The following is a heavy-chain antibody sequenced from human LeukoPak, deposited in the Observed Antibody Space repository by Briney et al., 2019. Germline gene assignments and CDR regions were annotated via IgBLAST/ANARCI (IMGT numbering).Heavy chain of an antibody. V-gene: IGHV3-21*01. D-gene: IGHD6-19*01. Sequence: PGGSLRLSCAASGFTFSSYSMNWVRQAPGKGLEWVSSISSSSSYIYYADSVKGRFTISRDNAKNSLYLQMNSLRAEDTAVYYCARDLWQWLVPDYYYMDVWGKGTTVTVSS. CDR1: GFTFSSYS. J-gene: IGHJ6*03. CDR2: ISSSSSYI. CDR3: ARDLWQWLVPDYYYMDV.